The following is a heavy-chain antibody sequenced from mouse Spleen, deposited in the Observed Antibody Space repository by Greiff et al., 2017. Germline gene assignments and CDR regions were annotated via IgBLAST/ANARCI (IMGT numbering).Heavy chain of an antibody. CDR2: INSNGGST. CDR1: GFTFSSYA. V-gene: IGHV5-6-2*01. D-gene: IGHD2-13*01. CDR3: ARQRGDYLYYFDY. Sequence: EVQGVESGGGLVKPGGSLKLSCAASGFTFSSYAISWVRQTPEKRLEWVAAINSNGGSTYYPDTVKDRFTISRDNAKNTLYLQMSSLRSEDTALYYCARQRGDYLYYFDYWGQGTTLTVSS. J-gene: IGHJ2*01.